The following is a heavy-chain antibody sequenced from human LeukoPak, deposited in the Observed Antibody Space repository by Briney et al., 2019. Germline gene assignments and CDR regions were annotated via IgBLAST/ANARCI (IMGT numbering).Heavy chain of an antibody. D-gene: IGHD2-8*01. CDR3: ARPRNGASDI. Sequence: PSETLSLTCTVSGGSINSYYWSWIRQPPGKGLEWIGYISYSGTTNYNPSLKSRVTISVDTSKNQFSLRLSSVTAADTAVYYCARPRNGASDIWGQGTMVTVSS. J-gene: IGHJ3*02. V-gene: IGHV4-59*01. CDR2: ISYSGTT. CDR1: GGSINSYY.